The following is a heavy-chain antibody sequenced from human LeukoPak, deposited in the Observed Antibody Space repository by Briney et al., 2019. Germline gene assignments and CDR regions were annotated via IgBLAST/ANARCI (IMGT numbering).Heavy chain of an antibody. D-gene: IGHD6-13*01. J-gene: IGHJ6*03. CDR3: AKTYSSSRAHYYYYYYMDV. Sequence: PGGSLRLSCEGSGFTFAEYSIHWVRQIPGKGLEWVSVITANSGSIGYADSVRGRFTISRDNAKTSLYLQMNSLRAEDTAVYYCAKTYSSSRAHYYYYYYMDVWGKGTTVTISS. CDR1: GFTFAEYS. V-gene: IGHV3-9*01. CDR2: ITANSGSI.